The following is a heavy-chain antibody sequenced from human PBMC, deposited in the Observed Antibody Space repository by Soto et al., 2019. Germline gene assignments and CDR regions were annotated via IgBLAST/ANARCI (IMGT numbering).Heavy chain of an antibody. Sequence: QVQLVQSGAEVKKPGASVKVSCKASGYTFTSYDINWVRQATGQGLEWMGWMNPNSGNTGYAQKFKGRVTMSRNNSISTAYMELSSLRSEDTAVYYCARWWTTPQPYGMDVWGQGTTVTVSS. CDR1: GYTFTSYD. CDR2: MNPNSGNT. D-gene: IGHD2-15*01. J-gene: IGHJ6*02. V-gene: IGHV1-8*01. CDR3: ARWWTTPQPYGMDV.